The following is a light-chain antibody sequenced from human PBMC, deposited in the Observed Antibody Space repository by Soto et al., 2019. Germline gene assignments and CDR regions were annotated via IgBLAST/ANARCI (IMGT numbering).Light chain of an antibody. CDR1: SSDVGAYIF. V-gene: IGLV2-8*01. CDR3: VSFAGGTYV. J-gene: IGLJ1*01. CDR2: DVY. Sequence: QSALTQPPSASGSPGQSVTISCTGTSSDVGAYIFVSWYQQHPGKAPKLMVYDVYRRPPGVPDRFFGSKSGNTASLTVSGLQAEDEADYYCVSFAGGTYVFGTGTKLTVL.